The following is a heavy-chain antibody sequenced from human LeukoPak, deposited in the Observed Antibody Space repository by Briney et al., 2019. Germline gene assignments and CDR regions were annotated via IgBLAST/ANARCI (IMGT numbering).Heavy chain of an antibody. CDR1: GGTFSSYA. CDR2: IIPILGIA. CDR3: ARDLVGATDSPECFQH. D-gene: IGHD1-26*01. J-gene: IGHJ1*01. V-gene: IGHV1-69*04. Sequence: ASVKVSCKASGGTFSSYAISWVRQAPGQGLEWMGRIIPILGIANYAQKFQGRVTITADKSTSTAYMELSSLRSEDTAVYYCARDLVGATDSPECFQHWGQGTLVTVSS.